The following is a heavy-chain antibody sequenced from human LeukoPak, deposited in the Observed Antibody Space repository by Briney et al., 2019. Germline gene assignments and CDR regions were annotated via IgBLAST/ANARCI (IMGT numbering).Heavy chain of an antibody. D-gene: IGHD3-22*01. CDR1: EFTVSSNY. CDR2: IYSGGST. J-gene: IGHJ6*03. CDR3: ARENYYYDSSSYYYIYYIDV. Sequence: GGSLRLSCAASEFTVSSNYMSWVRQAPGKGLEWVSVIYSGGSTYYADSVKGRFTISRDNSKNTLYLQMNSLRAEDTAVYYCARENYYYDSSSYYYIYYIDVWGKGTTVTVSS. V-gene: IGHV3-53*01.